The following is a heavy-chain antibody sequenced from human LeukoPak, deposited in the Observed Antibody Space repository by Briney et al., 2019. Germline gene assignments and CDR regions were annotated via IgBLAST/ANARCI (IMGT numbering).Heavy chain of an antibody. V-gene: IGHV1-69*06. CDR3: ARDHPYYDILTGHYKGDYYYYMDV. CDR1: GGTFSSYA. J-gene: IGHJ6*03. D-gene: IGHD3-9*01. Sequence: SVKVSCKASGGTFSSYAISWVRQAPGQGLEWMGGIIPIFGTANYAQKFQGRVTITADKSTSTAYMELSSLRSEDTAVYYCARDHPYYDILTGHYKGDYYYYMDVWGKGTTVTISS. CDR2: IIPIFGTA.